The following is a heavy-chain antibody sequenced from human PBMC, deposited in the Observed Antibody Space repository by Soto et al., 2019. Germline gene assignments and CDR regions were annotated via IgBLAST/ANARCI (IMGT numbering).Heavy chain of an antibody. J-gene: IGHJ4*02. D-gene: IGHD6-13*01. CDR3: ARAARANIAAAGINDF. V-gene: IGHV1-18*01. Sequence: GASVKVSCKASGYTFTSYGISWVRQAPGQGLEWMGWISAYNGNTNYAQKLQGRVTMTTDTSTSTAYMELRSLRSDDTAVYYCARAARANIAAAGINDFWGQGTLVTVAS. CDR2: ISAYNGNT. CDR1: GYTFTSYG.